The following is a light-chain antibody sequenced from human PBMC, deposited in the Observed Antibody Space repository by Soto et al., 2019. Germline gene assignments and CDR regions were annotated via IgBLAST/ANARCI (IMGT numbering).Light chain of an antibody. CDR2: DVS. Sequence: QSALTQPASVSGSPGQSITISCTGTSSDVGGYNYVSWYQQHPGKAPKLMIYDVSNRPSGVSNRFSGSKSGNTASLTISGLQAEDEADDYCSSYTSSSTLVVFGGGIQLTVL. V-gene: IGLV2-14*01. J-gene: IGLJ2*01. CDR3: SSYTSSSTLVV. CDR1: SSDVGGYNY.